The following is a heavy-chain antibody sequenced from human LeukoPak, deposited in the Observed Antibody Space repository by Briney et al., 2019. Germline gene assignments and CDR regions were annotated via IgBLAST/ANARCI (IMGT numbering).Heavy chain of an antibody. CDR2: IKSKTDGGTT. V-gene: IGHV3-15*01. J-gene: IGHJ4*02. CDR3: TSRITMVRGVIDY. CDR1: GFTFSTYA. D-gene: IGHD3-10*01. Sequence: KAGGSLRLSCAASGFTFSTYAMSWVRQAPGEGLEWGGRIKSKTDGGTTDYAAPVKGRFTISRDDSKNTLYLQMNSLKTEDTAVYYCTSRITMVRGVIDYWGQGTLVTVSS.